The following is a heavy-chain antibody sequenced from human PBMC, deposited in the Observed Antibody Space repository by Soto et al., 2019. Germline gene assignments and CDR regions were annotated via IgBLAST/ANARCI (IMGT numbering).Heavy chain of an antibody. CDR3: ARDLDVDTAMVYGY. CDR1: GSTFTGYY. V-gene: IGHV1-2*04. D-gene: IGHD5-18*01. CDR2: INPNSGGT. Sequence: ASVKVSCKASGSTFTGYYMHWVRQAPGQGLEWMGWINPNSGGTIYAQKFQGWVTMTRDTSISTAYMELSRLRSDDTAVYYCARDLDVDTAMVYGYWGQGTLVTVSS. J-gene: IGHJ4*02.